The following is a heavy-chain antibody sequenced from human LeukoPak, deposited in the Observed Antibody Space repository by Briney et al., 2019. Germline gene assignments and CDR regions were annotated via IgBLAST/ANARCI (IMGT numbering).Heavy chain of an antibody. J-gene: IGHJ6*03. D-gene: IGHD2-15*01. CDR1: GFTFSSYS. V-gene: IGHV3-21*01. CDR3: ARDRVVDNYYYMDV. CDR2: ISSSSSYI. Sequence: GGSLRLSCAASGFTFSSYSMNWVRQAPGKGLEWVSSISSSSSYIYYADSVKGRFTISRDNAKNSLYLQMNSLRAEDTAVYYCARDRVVDNYYYMDVWGKGTTVTVSS.